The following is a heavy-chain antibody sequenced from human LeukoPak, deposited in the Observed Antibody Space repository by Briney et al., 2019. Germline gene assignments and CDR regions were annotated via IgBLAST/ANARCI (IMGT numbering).Heavy chain of an antibody. J-gene: IGHJ4*02. CDR3: AKKGWNYFFDH. CDR2: IYHSGGA. CDR1: GGSFSISY. D-gene: IGHD1-7*01. V-gene: IGHV4-34*01. Sequence: SETLSLTCGVSGGSFSISYWSWIRQPPGKGLEWIGQIYHSGGANYNPSLKSRVTMSVDTSKNQFSLKLSSVTAAETAVYYCAKKGWNYFFDHWGQGTLVTVSS.